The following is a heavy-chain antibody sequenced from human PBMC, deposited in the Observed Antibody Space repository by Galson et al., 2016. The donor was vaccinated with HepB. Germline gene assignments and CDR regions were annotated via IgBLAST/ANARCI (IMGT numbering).Heavy chain of an antibody. J-gene: IGHJ4*02. CDR3: AKIGYSYACAFDD. CDR1: GFSFINAW. D-gene: IGHD5-18*01. CDR2: IKGKSDGGTT. V-gene: IGHV3-15*01. Sequence: SLRLSCAVSGFSFINAWMTWVRLAPGKGLEWVGLIKGKSDGGTTEYAAPVKGRFIIARDDSKNTVFMEMNSLKTEDSAVYYCAKIGYSYACAFDDWGQGILVSVSS.